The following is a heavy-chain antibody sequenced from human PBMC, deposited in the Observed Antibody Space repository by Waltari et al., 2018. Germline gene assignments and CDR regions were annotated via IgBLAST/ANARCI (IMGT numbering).Heavy chain of an antibody. V-gene: IGHV3-48*04. CDR3: ARDRDWAFDI. J-gene: IGHJ3*02. Sequence: EVQLVESGGGLVQPGGSLSLSCAASGLTFSRYRLNWFRQAPGKGLEWVSYISGDSGSIHYADSVKGRITVSRDNAKNSLYLQMSSLTAEDTAVFYCARDRDWAFDIWGQGTMVTVSS. CDR2: ISGDSGSI. CDR1: GLTFSRYR. D-gene: IGHD2-21*01.